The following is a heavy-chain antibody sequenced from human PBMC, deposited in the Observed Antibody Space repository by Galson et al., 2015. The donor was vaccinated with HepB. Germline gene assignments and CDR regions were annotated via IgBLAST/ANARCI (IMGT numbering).Heavy chain of an antibody. V-gene: IGHV4-31*03. D-gene: IGHD6-19*01. J-gene: IGHJ6*02. Sequence: LTCTVSGGSISSGGYYWSWIRQHPGKGLEWIGYIYYSGSTYYNPSLKSRVTISVDTSKNQFSLKLSSVTAADTAVYYCARNPYSGWYYYYGMDVWGQGTTVTVSS. CDR2: IYYSGST. CDR1: GGSISSGGYY. CDR3: ARNPYSGWYYYYGMDV.